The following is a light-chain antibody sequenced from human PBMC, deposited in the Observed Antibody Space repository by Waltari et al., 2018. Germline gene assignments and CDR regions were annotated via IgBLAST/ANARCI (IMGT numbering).Light chain of an antibody. CDR3: QQYNNWPYT. CDR1: WSVGNN. Sequence: IVMTQSPATLSVSPGRRATLSCRASWSVGNNFAWYQQKPGQAPRLLIYGASSRATGIPARFSASGSRTEFVLTISSLQSEDSAVYYCQQYNNWPYTFGQGTKLEIK. CDR2: GAS. V-gene: IGKV3-15*01. J-gene: IGKJ2*01.